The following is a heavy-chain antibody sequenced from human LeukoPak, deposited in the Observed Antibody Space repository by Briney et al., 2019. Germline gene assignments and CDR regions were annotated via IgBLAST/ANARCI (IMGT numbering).Heavy chain of an antibody. CDR3: ARDVLAARSLDY. J-gene: IGHJ4*02. CDR1: GYTFSSHG. V-gene: IGHV1-18*01. D-gene: IGHD6-6*01. CDR2: ISGYNGNT. Sequence: GASVKVSCKASGYTFSSHGISWVRQAPGQGLEWMGWISGYNGNTNYAQKFQGRVTMTRDTSISTAYMELSRLRSDDTAVYYCARDVLAARSLDYWGQGTLVTVSS.